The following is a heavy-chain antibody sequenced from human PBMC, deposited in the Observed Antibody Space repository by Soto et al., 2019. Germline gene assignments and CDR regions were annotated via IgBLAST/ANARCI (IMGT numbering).Heavy chain of an antibody. J-gene: IGHJ5*02. CDR1: GGSISSSNW. D-gene: IGHD3-22*01. CDR3: ATRATYSYDSSGFS. CDR2: IYHSGST. V-gene: IGHV4-4*02. Sequence: QVQLQESGPGLVKPSGTLSLTCAVSGGSISSSNWWTWVRQPPGKGLEWVGEIYHSGSTNYNPSPKRRAPISKHNSTNHVPLELSSVTAADTAVYYWATRATYSYDSSGFSWGQGTLVTVSS.